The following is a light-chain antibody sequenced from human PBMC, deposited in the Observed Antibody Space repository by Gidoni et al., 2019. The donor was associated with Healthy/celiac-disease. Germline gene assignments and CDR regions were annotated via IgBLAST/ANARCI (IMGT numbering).Light chain of an antibody. J-gene: IGLJ2*01. CDR2: KDS. V-gene: IGLV3-25*02. CDR3: QSADSSSSYPV. CDR1: GLPRKY. Sequence: SYELTQPPPVQVSPGQTARITCSGDGLPRKYGYWYQQKAGQAPVVVISKDSERPSGIPERFSGSSSGTTVTLTISGVQAEDEADYYCQSADSSSSYPVCGGGTKLTVL.